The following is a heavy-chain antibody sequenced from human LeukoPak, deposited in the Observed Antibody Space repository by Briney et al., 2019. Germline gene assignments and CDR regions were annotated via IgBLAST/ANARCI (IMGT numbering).Heavy chain of an antibody. Sequence: GRSLRLSCAASGFTFDDYAMHWVRQAPGKGLEWVSGISWNSGSIGYADSVKGRFTISRDNAKNSLYLQMNSLRAEDTALYYGAKGGYGDYNFDYWGQGTLVTVSS. CDR3: AKGGYGDYNFDY. D-gene: IGHD4-17*01. J-gene: IGHJ4*02. CDR1: GFTFDDYA. CDR2: ISWNSGSI. V-gene: IGHV3-9*01.